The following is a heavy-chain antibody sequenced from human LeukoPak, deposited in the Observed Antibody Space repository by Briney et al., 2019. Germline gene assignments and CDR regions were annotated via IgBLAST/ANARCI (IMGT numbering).Heavy chain of an antibody. D-gene: IGHD1-26*01. CDR1: GFTFSNYA. V-gene: IGHV3-30*04. Sequence: GSLRLSCEASGFTFSNYAMHWVRQAPGKGLEWVAVISYDGTKKYYQDSVKGRFTISRDNSKNTLYLQVSSLRPEDTAVYYCARDLVSGSYGGWFDPRGQGTLVTVSS. CDR2: ISYDGTKK. J-gene: IGHJ5*02. CDR3: ARDLVSGSYGGWFDP.